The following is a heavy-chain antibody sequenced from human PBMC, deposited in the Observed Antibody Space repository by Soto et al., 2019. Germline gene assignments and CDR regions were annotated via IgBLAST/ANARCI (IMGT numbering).Heavy chain of an antibody. J-gene: IGHJ4*02. Sequence: GSGPTLVNPTQTLTLTCTFSGFSLSTSGMCVSWIRQPPGKALEWLALIDWDDDKYYSTSLKTRLTISKDTSKNQVVHTMTNMDPVDTATYYCARGYYYASGSYPFDYWGQGTLVTVSS. CDR1: GFSLSTSGMC. CDR2: IDWDDDK. V-gene: IGHV2-70*01. D-gene: IGHD3-10*01. CDR3: ARGYYYASGSYPFDY.